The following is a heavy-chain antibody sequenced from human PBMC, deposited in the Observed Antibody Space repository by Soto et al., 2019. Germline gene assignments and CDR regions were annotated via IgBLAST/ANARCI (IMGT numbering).Heavy chain of an antibody. CDR2: IYSGGST. CDR3: ARKKYCTNGVCYSRLDAFDI. J-gene: IGHJ3*02. Sequence: GGSLRLSCAASGFIVSNTYMSWVRQAPGKGLEWVSVIYSGGSTYYADSVKGRFTISRDNSKNTLYLQMNSLRAEDTAVYYCARKKYCTNGVCYSRLDAFDIWGQGTMVTVSS. V-gene: IGHV3-66*01. CDR1: GFIVSNTY. D-gene: IGHD2-8*01.